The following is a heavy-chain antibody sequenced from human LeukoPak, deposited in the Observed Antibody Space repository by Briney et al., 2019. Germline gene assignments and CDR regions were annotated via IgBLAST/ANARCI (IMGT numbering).Heavy chain of an antibody. V-gene: IGHV3-23*01. CDR1: GFTFSSYA. CDR2: ISGSGGST. CDR3: ATTSYDFWSGYYTNRVGYFDY. Sequence: GGSLRLSCVASGFTFSSYAMSWVRQAPGKGLEWVPAISGSGGSTYYADSVKGRFTISRDNSKNTLYLQMNSLRAEDTAVYYCATTSYDFWSGYYTNRVGYFDYWGQGTLVTVSS. J-gene: IGHJ4*02. D-gene: IGHD3-3*01.